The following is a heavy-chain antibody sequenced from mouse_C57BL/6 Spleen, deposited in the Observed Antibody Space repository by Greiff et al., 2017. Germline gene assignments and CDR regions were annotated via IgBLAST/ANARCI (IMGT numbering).Heavy chain of an antibody. CDR3: ARGCSYGAY. CDR2: IVPEDGET. J-gene: IGHJ3*01. Sequence: VQLQQSGAELVKPGASVKLSCTASGFNITDYYMHWVKQRTEQGLEWIGRIVPEDGETKYAQKFQGKATITADTSSNTAYLQLSSLTSEDTAAYYCARGCSYGAYWGQGTLVTVSA. V-gene: IGHV14-2*01. CDR1: GFNITDYY. D-gene: IGHD1-1*01.